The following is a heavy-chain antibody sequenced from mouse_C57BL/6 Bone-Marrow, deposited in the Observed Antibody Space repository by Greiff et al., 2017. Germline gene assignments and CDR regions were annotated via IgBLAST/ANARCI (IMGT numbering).Heavy chain of an antibody. J-gene: IGHJ4*01. CDR1: GYTFTSYW. CDR3: APYDPYAMDY. D-gene: IGHD2-14*01. CDR2: IDPSDSYT. V-gene: IGHV1-50*01. Sequence: VQLQQPGAELVKPGASVKLSCKASGYTFTSYWMQWVKQRPGQGLEWIGEIDPSDSYTNYNQKFKGKATLTVDTSSSTADMQLSSLTSEDSAVYYCAPYDPYAMDYWGQGTSVTVSS.